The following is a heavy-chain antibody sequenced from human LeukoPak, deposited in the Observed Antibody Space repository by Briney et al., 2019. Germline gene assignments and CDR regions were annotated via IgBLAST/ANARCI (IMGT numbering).Heavy chain of an antibody. CDR2: INSDESST. V-gene: IGHV3-74*01. CDR1: GFNFSNYW. J-gene: IGHJ5*02. D-gene: IGHD3-10*01. Sequence: GGSLRLSCAASGFNFSNYWMHWVRHAPGKGLVWVSRINSDESSTSYADSVKGRFTISRDNAKNTLYLQMNSLRAEDTAVYYCARGGFGELFLSWFDPWGQGTLVTVSS. CDR3: ARGGFGELFLSWFDP.